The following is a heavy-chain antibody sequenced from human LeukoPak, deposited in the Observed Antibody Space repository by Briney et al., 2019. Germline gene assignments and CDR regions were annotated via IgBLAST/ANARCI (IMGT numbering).Heavy chain of an antibody. CDR2: ISGSGGST. Sequence: PGGSLRLSCAASGFTFSSYAMSWVRQAPGKGLEWVSAISGSGGSTYYADSVKGRFTISRDNSKNTLYLQMNSLRAEDTAVYYCAKDLLYSGSQRYFDYWGQGTLVTVSS. CDR3: AKDLLYSGSQRYFDY. D-gene: IGHD1-26*01. V-gene: IGHV3-23*01. CDR1: GFTFSSYA. J-gene: IGHJ4*02.